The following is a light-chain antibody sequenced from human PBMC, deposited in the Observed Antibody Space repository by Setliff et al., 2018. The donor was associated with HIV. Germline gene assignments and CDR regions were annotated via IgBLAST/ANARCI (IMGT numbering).Light chain of an antibody. CDR3: SSYTSRTPLYV. CDR2: DVS. Sequence: QSVLAQPASVSGSPGQSITISCTGTSSDVGDYNYVSWYQQHPGKAPKLMISDVSNRPSGVSNRFSGSKSGNAASLTISGLQAEDEADYYCSSYTSRTPLYVFGTGTKGTV. CDR1: SSDVGDYNY. J-gene: IGLJ1*01. V-gene: IGLV2-14*03.